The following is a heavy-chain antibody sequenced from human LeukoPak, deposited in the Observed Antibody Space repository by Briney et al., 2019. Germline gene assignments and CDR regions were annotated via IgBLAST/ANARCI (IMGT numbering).Heavy chain of an antibody. V-gene: IGHV3-21*01. CDR2: ISSSSSYI. J-gene: IGHJ4*02. D-gene: IGHD5-24*01. Sequence: GGSLRLSCAASGFTFSSYIMNWVRQAPGKGLEWVSSISSSSSYIYYADSVKGRFTISRDNAKNSLYLQMNSLRAEDTAVYYCAREWRPYYFDYWGQGTLVTVSS. CDR1: GFTFSSYI. CDR3: AREWRPYYFDY.